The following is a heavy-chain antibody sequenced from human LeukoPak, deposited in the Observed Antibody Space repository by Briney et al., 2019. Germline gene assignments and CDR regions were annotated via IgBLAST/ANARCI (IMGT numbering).Heavy chain of an antibody. J-gene: IGHJ4*02. D-gene: IGHD3-22*01. V-gene: IGHV3-23*01. CDR1: GFTFSSHE. CDR2: ISGSGGST. Sequence: GGSLRLSCTASGFTFSSHEMNWVRQAPGKGLEWVSAISGSGGSTYYADSVKGRFTISRDNSKNTLYLQMNSLRAEDTAVYYCAKDRVSVYYYDSSGYYYFDYWGQGTLVTVSS. CDR3: AKDRVSVYYYDSSGYYYFDY.